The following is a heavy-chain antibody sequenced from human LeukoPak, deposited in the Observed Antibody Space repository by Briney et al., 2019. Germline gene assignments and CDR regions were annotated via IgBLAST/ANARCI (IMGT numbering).Heavy chain of an antibody. J-gene: IGHJ4*02. CDR1: GYTFTSYD. CDR3: ARGGDYYDSSGYYYFDY. CDR2: ISAYNGNT. D-gene: IGHD3-22*01. V-gene: IGHV1-18*01. Sequence: GASVKVSCKASGYTFTSYDINWVRQAPGQGLEWMGWISAYNGNTNYAQKLQGRVTMTTDTSTSTAYMELRSLRSDDTAVYYCARGGDYYDSSGYYYFDYWGQGTLVTVSS.